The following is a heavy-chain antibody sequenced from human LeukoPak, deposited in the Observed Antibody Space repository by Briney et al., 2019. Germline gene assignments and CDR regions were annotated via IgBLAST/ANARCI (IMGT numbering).Heavy chain of an antibody. J-gene: IGHJ3*01. Sequence: GGSLRLSCAASGFTFSSYGMHWVRQGPGKGLERVAFIRYDGSNKYYADSVKGRFTISRDNSKNTLYLQMNSLRAEDTAVYYCARVGVYYYEAFDLWGQGTMVTVSS. D-gene: IGHD3-10*01. CDR2: IRYDGSNK. V-gene: IGHV3-30*02. CDR3: ARVGVYYYEAFDL. CDR1: GFTFSSYG.